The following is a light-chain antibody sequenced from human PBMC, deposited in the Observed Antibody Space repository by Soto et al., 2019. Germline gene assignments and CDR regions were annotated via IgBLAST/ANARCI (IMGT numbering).Light chain of an antibody. Sequence: QSVLTQPPSVSGAPGQRVSISCTGSSSNIGAGSEVHWYQQVPGTAPKLLIYGNNNRPSGVPDRFSASKSGTSASLAITGIQPGDEADYFCQASDSSVSGSKVFGGGTKLTVL. V-gene: IGLV1-40*01. CDR3: QASDSSVSGSKV. J-gene: IGLJ2*01. CDR1: SSNIGAGSE. CDR2: GNN.